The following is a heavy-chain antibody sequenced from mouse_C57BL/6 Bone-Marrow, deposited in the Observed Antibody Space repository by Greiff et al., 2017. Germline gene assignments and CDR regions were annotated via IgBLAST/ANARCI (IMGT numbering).Heavy chain of an antibody. CDR1: GYTFTDYN. CDR2: INPNNGGT. J-gene: IGHJ4*01. D-gene: IGHD2-13*01. Sequence: EVQLQQSGPELVKPGASVKMSCKASGYTFTDYNMHWVKQSHGKSLEWIGYINPNNGGTSYNQKFKGKATLTVNKSSSTAYMGLRSLTSGDSAVYYCARYRGALDGDYLPDAMEYWGQGTSVTVSS. V-gene: IGHV1-22*01. CDR3: ARYRGALDGDYLPDAMEY.